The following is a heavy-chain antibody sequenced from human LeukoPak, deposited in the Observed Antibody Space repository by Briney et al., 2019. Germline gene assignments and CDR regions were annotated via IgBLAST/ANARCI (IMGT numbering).Heavy chain of an antibody. V-gene: IGHV1-69*13. CDR3: ATTTVTTSLYYYYGMDV. CDR1: GGTFSSYA. D-gene: IGHD4-17*01. J-gene: IGHJ6*02. Sequence: SVKVSCKASGGTFSSYAISWVRQAPGQGLEWMGGIIPTFGTANYAQKFQGRVTITADESTSTAYMELSSLRSEDTAVYYCATTTVTTSLYYYYGMDVWGQGTTVTVSS. CDR2: IIPTFGTA.